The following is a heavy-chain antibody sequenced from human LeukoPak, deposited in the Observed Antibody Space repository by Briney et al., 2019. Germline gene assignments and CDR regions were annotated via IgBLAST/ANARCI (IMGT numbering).Heavy chain of an antibody. J-gene: IGHJ4*02. Sequence: GASVKVSCKASGYTFTGYYIHWVRHAPGQGLEWMGWINPNTGDTNYAQKFQGRVTMTRDTSMSTAYMELSRLRSDDTAVYYCARDKGAAGSDYWGQGTLVTVSS. V-gene: IGHV1-2*02. CDR1: GYTFTGYY. CDR2: INPNTGDT. D-gene: IGHD6-13*01. CDR3: ARDKGAAGSDY.